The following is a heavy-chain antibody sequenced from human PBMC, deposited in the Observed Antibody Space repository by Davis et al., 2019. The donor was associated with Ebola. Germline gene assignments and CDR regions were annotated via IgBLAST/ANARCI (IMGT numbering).Heavy chain of an antibody. CDR1: GFTFSYAW. Sequence: GESLKIPCAASGFTFSYAWMNWVRQAPGKGPEWVGRLKSKTDGGTTDYAAPVKGRFTISRDDSKTTLSLQMDSLKTEDTAVYYCATDGYCSSTSCYRYHYYGMDVWGQGTTVTVSS. D-gene: IGHD2-2*02. V-gene: IGHV3-15*07. CDR3: ATDGYCSSTSCYRYHYYGMDV. J-gene: IGHJ6*02. CDR2: LKSKTDGGTT.